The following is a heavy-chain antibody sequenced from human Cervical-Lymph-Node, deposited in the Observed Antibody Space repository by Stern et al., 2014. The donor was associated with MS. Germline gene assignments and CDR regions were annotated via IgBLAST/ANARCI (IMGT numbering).Heavy chain of an antibody. V-gene: IGHV4-61*02. CDR1: GGSISSGSYY. CDR2: IYTSGST. D-gene: IGHD2-15*01. J-gene: IGHJ4*02. CDR3: ARDLVVGGYFDY. Sequence: QVQLQESGPGLVKPSQTLSLTCTVSGGSISSGSYYWSWIRQPAGKGLEWIGRIYTSGSTNYNPSLKSRVTISVDPSKTQFSLKLSSVTAADTAVYYCARDLVVGGYFDYWGQGTLVTVSS.